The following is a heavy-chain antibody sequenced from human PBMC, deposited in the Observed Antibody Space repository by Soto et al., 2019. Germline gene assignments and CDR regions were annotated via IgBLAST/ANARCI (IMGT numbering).Heavy chain of an antibody. CDR2: IYYSGST. CDR3: ARDSYNFDD. CDR1: GGSIRSYY. Sequence: SETLSLTCTVPGGSIRSYYWSWIRQPPGKGLEWIGYIYYSGSTDYNPSLKSPVTISVDTSKNQFSLKLRSVTAADTAVYCCARDSYNFDDWGQGILVTVSS. D-gene: IGHD5-18*01. J-gene: IGHJ4*02. V-gene: IGHV4-59*01.